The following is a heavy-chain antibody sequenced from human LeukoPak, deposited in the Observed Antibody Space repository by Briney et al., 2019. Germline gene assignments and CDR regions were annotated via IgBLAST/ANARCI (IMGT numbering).Heavy chain of an antibody. CDR3: VKAADDSSGYYAS. CDR2: LRGSGDSA. Sequence: GGSLRLFCAASGFTFSSYSMSWVRQAPGKGLEWVSVLRGSGDSAFFADSVKGRLTISRDNSTNTLYLQMSSLRADDTAVYYCVKAADDSSGYYASWGQGTLVTVSS. J-gene: IGHJ5*02. CDR1: GFTFSSYS. V-gene: IGHV3-23*01. D-gene: IGHD3-22*01.